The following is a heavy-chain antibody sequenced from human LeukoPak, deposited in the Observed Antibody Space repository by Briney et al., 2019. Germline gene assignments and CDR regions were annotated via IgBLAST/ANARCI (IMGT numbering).Heavy chain of an antibody. CDR1: GFTFTSYA. D-gene: IGHD3-10*01. CDR3: AKDLRSGSNYGFFDY. J-gene: IGHJ4*02. Sequence: GGSLRLSCAASGFTFTSYAMGWVRQAPGKGLEWVSGISAGGGGTYYADSVKGRFTISRDNSKSTLYLQMKGLKAEDTAIYYCAKDLRSGSNYGFFDYWGQGTLVTVSS. V-gene: IGHV3-23*01. CDR2: ISAGGGGT.